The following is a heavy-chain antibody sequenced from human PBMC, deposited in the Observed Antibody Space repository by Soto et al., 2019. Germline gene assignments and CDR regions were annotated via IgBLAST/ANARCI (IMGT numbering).Heavy chain of an antibody. J-gene: IGHJ4*02. CDR3: ARVGVKRKIDY. CDR2: IYYSGST. CDR1: GDSISSYY. Sequence: SETLSLTCTVSGDSISSYYWSWIRQPPGKGLEWIGYIYYSGSTNYNPSIKSRITISVDTSKKHFSLKLSSVTAADTAVYYCARVGVKRKIDYWGQGTLVTVSS. V-gene: IGHV4-59*01. D-gene: IGHD3-16*01.